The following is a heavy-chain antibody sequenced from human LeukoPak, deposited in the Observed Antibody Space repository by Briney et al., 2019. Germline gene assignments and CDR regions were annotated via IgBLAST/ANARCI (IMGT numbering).Heavy chain of an antibody. J-gene: IGHJ4*02. CDR1: GFTFDTHA. CDR2: ISGSGDIT. D-gene: IGHD3-10*01. Sequence: GGSLRLSCAASGFTFDTHAMTWVRQAPGKGLEYVSLISGSGDITYYAHSLKDRFTISRDNSKTTLYLQMHSLRAEDTAMYYCAARPGDLAVPFDYWGQGTLVTVSS. CDR3: AARPGDLAVPFDY. V-gene: IGHV3-23*01.